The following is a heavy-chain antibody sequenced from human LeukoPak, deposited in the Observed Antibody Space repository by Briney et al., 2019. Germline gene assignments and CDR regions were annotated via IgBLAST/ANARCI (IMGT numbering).Heavy chain of an antibody. D-gene: IGHD6-6*01. J-gene: IGHJ4*02. CDR1: GFTFSSYA. Sequence: GGSLRLSCAAPGFTFSSYAMSWVRQAPGKGLEWVSAISGSGGSTYYADSVKGRFTISRDNSKNTLYLQMNSLRAEDTAVYYCAKDEKRQLAQTVFDYWGQGTPVTVSS. CDR3: AKDEKRQLAQTVFDY. V-gene: IGHV3-23*01. CDR2: ISGSGGST.